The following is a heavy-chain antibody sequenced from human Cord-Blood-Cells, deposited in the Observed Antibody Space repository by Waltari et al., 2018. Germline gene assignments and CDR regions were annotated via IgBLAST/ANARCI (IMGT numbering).Heavy chain of an antibody. D-gene: IGHD6-13*01. Sequence: QVQLQQWGAGLLKPSETLSLTCAVYGGSFSGYYWSWIRPPPGKGLEWIGEINHSGSTNYNPSLKSRVTISVDTSKNQFSLKLSSVTAADTAVYYCARVYSSSWYFDYWGQGTLVTVSS. V-gene: IGHV4-34*01. CDR3: ARVYSSSWYFDY. CDR2: INHSGST. CDR1: GGSFSGYY. J-gene: IGHJ4*02.